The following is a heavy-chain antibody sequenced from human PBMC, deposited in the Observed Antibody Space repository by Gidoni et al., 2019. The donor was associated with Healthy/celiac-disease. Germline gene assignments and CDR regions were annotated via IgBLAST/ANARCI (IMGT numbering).Heavy chain of an antibody. CDR1: GFTFSSYA. Sequence: VESGGGVVQPGRSLRLSCAASGFTFSSYARHWVRQAPGKGLEWVAVISYNGSNKYYADAVKGRFTISRDHSKNTLYLQMNSLRAEDTAVYYCARGEGASGSSWGNYFDYWGQGTLVTVSS. CDR3: ARGEGASGSSWGNYFDY. J-gene: IGHJ4*02. CDR2: ISYNGSNK. D-gene: IGHD6-13*01. V-gene: IGHV3-30-3*01.